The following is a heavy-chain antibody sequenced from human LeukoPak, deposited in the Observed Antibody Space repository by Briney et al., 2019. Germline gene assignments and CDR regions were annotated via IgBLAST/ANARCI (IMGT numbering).Heavy chain of an antibody. V-gene: IGHV3-33*01. Sequence: GGSLRLSCAASGFSLSYYGMHWVRQTPGKGLEWVAVIRYDGNNKYYADSVKGRFTVSSDISKNTLFLQMNSLRNEDTAVYYCARVGCSSTSCYVGFRPAQYGMDVWGKGTMVTVSS. CDR1: GFSLSYYG. CDR2: IRYDGNNK. J-gene: IGHJ6*04. D-gene: IGHD2-2*01. CDR3: ARVGCSSTSCYVGFRPAQYGMDV.